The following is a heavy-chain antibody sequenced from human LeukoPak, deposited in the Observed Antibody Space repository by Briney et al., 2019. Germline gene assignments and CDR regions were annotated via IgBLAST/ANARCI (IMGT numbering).Heavy chain of an antibody. J-gene: IGHJ3*02. V-gene: IGHV3-13*01. Sequence: PGGSLRLSCAASGFTFSSYDMHWVRQATGKGLEWVSAIGTAGDTYYPDSVKGQFTISRDNSKNTLYLQMNSLRAEDTAVYYCAKDGRQRKTYFYGSGSANAFDIWGQGTMVTVSS. D-gene: IGHD3-10*01. CDR3: AKDGRQRKTYFYGSGSANAFDI. CDR1: GFTFSSYD. CDR2: IGTAGDT.